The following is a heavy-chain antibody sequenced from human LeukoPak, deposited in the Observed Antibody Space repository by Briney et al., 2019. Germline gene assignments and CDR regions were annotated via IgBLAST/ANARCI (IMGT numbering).Heavy chain of an antibody. CDR3: ARGANYYDSVRD. Sequence: GGSLRLSCAASGFTVSSNYMSWVRQAPGKGLEWVSVIYSGGSTYYADSVKGRFTISRDNSKNTLYLQMNSLRAEDTAVYYCARGANYYDSVRDWGQGTLVTVSS. J-gene: IGHJ4*02. CDR1: GFTVSSNY. V-gene: IGHV3-66*01. CDR2: IYSGGST. D-gene: IGHD3-22*01.